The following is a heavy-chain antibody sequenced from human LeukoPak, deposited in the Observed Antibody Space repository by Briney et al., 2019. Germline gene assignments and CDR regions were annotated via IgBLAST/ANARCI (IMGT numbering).Heavy chain of an antibody. Sequence: PSETPSLTCTVSGGSISSSSYYWGWIRQPPGKGLEWIGSIYYSGSTYYNPSLKSRVTISVDTSKNQFSLKLSSVTAADTAVYYCAKAPRGFGGVKALYFDYWGQGTLVTVSS. J-gene: IGHJ4*02. CDR3: AKAPRGFGGVKALYFDY. D-gene: IGHD3-16*01. V-gene: IGHV4-39*05. CDR2: IYYSGST. CDR1: GGSISSSSYY.